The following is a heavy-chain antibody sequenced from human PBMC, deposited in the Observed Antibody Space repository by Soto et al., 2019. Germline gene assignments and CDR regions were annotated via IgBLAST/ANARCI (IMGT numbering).Heavy chain of an antibody. CDR2: IYHSGTT. J-gene: IGHJ4*02. Sequence: QVQLQESGPGLVEPSGTLSLTCAVSGASISNTNWWSWVRQPPGKGLEWIGEIYHSGTTNCDPSLKSRVTISVAKSKNQFSLKLSSVTAADTAVYYCAIPGAGDFDYWGQGTLVTVSS. CDR1: GASISNTNW. D-gene: IGHD6-13*01. V-gene: IGHV4-4*02. CDR3: AIPGAGDFDY.